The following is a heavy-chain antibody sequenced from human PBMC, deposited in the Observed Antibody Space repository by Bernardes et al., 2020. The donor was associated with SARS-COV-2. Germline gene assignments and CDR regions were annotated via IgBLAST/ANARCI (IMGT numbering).Heavy chain of an antibody. V-gene: IGHV4-39*01. CDR2: IHYSGST. D-gene: IGHD3-22*01. CDR1: GGSISSSTYY. CDR3: ARHREYFDSGGYYYFYYFDY. J-gene: IGHJ4*02. Sequence: SETLSLTCTVSGGSISSSTYYWAWIRQPPGKGLEWIGNIHYSGSTYYNPSLKSRVTISVDTSKNQFSLKLSSVTAADTAMYYCARHREYFDSGGYYYFYYFDYWGQGTLVTVSS.